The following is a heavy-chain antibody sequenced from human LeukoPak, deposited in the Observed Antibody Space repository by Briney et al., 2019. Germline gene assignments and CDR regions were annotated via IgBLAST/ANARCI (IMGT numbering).Heavy chain of an antibody. CDR2: ISHSGGT. D-gene: IGHD2-15*01. CDR1: GVSSSGYY. J-gene: IGHJ3*02. V-gene: IGHV4-34*01. Sequence: SETLSLTCAVYGVSSSGYYWSSIRQPPGKGLEWIGEISHSGGTNNNPSLKGRVAISLDISKNQFSLSLRSVTAADTAVYYCARRVPRTSKGFFAFDIWGQGTMVIVSS. CDR3: ARRVPRTSKGFFAFDI.